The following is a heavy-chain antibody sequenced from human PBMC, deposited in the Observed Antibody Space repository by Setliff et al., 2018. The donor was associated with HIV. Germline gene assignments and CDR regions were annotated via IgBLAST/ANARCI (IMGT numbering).Heavy chain of an antibody. J-gene: IGHJ3*01. V-gene: IGHV4-34*01. CDR1: GESFSAYY. D-gene: IGHD2-2*02. CDR3: ARGRKYLRSFDV. Sequence: PSETLSLPCGVYGESFSAYYWSWIRQPPGKGLEWIGEINHSGSTNYNPSLKSRVTISVDTSKNQFSLKVNSVTAADTAVYFCARGRKYLRSFDVWSQGTMVTVSS. CDR2: INHSGST.